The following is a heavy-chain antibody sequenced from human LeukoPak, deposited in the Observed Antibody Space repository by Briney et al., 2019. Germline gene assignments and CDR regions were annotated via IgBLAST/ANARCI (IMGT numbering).Heavy chain of an antibody. CDR1: GFTFSSYV. V-gene: IGHV3-30-3*01. J-gene: IGHJ3*02. CDR3: GRAIMESSGWDGAFDI. D-gene: IGHD3-22*01. Sequence: PGGSLRLSCAASGFTFSSYVMHWVRQAPGKGLEWVAVISYGGGNKYYAGSVKGRFTISRDNSKNTLYLQMNSLRAEDTAVYYCGRAIMESSGWDGAFDIWGQGRMVTVSS. CDR2: ISYGGGNK.